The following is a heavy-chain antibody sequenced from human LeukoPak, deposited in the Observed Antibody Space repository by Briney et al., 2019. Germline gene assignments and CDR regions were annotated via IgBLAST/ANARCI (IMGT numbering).Heavy chain of an antibody. Sequence: GESLKISCKASGYSFTNYWIGWVRQMPGEGLEWMAIIYPGGSDVKYSPSFQGQVTISADKSISTAYLQWSSLKASDTAMYYRARWPTGAGANWFDPWGQGTLVTVSS. CDR1: GYSFTNYW. CDR3: ARWPTGAGANWFDP. D-gene: IGHD7-27*01. J-gene: IGHJ5*02. CDR2: IYPGGSDV. V-gene: IGHV5-51*01.